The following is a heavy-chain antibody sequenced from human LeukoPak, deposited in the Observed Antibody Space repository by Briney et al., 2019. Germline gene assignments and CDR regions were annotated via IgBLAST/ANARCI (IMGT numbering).Heavy chain of an antibody. V-gene: IGHV4-59*01. D-gene: IGHD2-21*02. CDR2: IYYSGST. CDR3: ARLNLSTENWFDP. CDR1: GGSISSYY. J-gene: IGHJ5*02. Sequence: PSETLSLTCTVSGGSISSYYWSWIRQPPGKGLEWIGYIYYSGSTNYNPSLKSRVTISVDTSKNQFSLKLSSVTAADTAVYYCARLNLSTENWFDPWGQGTLVTVSS.